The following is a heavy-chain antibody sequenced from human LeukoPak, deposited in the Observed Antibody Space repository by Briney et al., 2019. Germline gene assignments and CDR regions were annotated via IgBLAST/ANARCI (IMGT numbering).Heavy chain of an antibody. J-gene: IGHJ4*02. CDR2: ISAYNGYT. Sequence: ASVKVSCKASGYTFTSYGISWVRQAPGQGLEWMGWISAYNGYTNYAQKLQGRVTMTTDTSTNTAYMELRSLRSDDTAVFYCARADIWGIYDGYVPKADYFDYWGQGTLVTVSS. CDR3: ARADIWGIYDGYVPKADYFDY. CDR1: GYTFTSYG. D-gene: IGHD5-24*01. V-gene: IGHV1-18*01.